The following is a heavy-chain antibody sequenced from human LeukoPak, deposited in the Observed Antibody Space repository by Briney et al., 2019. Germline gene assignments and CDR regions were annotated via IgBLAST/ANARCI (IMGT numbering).Heavy chain of an antibody. CDR2: IYYSGST. CDR1: GYSISSSNW. D-gene: IGHD3-22*01. CDR3: ARIDSSGFQYYFDY. V-gene: IGHV4-28*06. Sequence: SETLSLTCAVSGYSISSSNWWGWIRQPPGKGLEWIGYIYYSGSTNYNPSLKSRVTMSVDTSKNQFSLKLSSVTALDTAVYYCARIDSSGFQYYFDYWGQGTLVTVSS. J-gene: IGHJ4*02.